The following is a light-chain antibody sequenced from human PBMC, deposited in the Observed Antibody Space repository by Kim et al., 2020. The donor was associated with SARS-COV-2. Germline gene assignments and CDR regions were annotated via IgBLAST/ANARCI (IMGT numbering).Light chain of an antibody. CDR2: AAA. CDR3: QKYNSAPPT. Sequence: ESVGDKDTTTSRARQGFSNYVAWYQQKPGKVPKLLNYAAATWQSGVPSRFSGRESGTDFTLTISSLQPEDVATYYCQKYNSAPPTFGGGTQVDSK. V-gene: IGKV1-27*01. CDR1: QGFSNY. J-gene: IGKJ4*01.